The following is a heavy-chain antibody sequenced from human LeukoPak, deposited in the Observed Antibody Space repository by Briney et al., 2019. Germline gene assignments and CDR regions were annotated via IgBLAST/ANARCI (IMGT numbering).Heavy chain of an antibody. Sequence: SETLSLTCTVSGGSISSSSYYWGWIRQPPGKGLEWIGSIYYSGSTYYNPSLKSRVTISVDTSKNQFSLKLSSVTAADTAVYYCARLLNWFDPWGQGTLVTVSS. J-gene: IGHJ5*02. V-gene: IGHV4-39*07. CDR3: ARLLNWFDP. CDR1: GGSISSSSYY. D-gene: IGHD2/OR15-2a*01. CDR2: IYYSGST.